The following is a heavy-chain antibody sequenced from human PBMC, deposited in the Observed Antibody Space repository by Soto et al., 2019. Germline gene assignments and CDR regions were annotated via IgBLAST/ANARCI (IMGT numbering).Heavy chain of an antibody. CDR1: GGSISSGGYY. V-gene: IGHV4-31*03. D-gene: IGHD5-12*01. CDR2: IYYSGST. J-gene: IGHJ5*02. Sequence: PSETLSLTCTVAGGSISSGGYYWSWIRQHPGKGLEWIGYIYYSGSTYYNPSLKSRVTISVDPSKNQFSLKLSSVTAADTAVYYCPRAGPRYVAHNWFDRWGQGTLGAVSS. CDR3: PRAGPRYVAHNWFDR.